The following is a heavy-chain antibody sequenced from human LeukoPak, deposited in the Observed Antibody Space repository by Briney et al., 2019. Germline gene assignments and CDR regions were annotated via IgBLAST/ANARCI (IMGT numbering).Heavy chain of an antibody. J-gene: IGHJ5*02. V-gene: IGHV3-7*01. CDR2: IKQDGTEI. Sequence: GGSLRLSCAASGFTFSSHWMSWVRQAPGKGPEWVANIKQDGTEIYYVDSVKGRFTISRDNAKNSLYLQMNSLRAEDTAVYYCARVNWLDPWGQGTLVTVSS. CDR3: ARVNWLDP. CDR1: GFTFSSHW.